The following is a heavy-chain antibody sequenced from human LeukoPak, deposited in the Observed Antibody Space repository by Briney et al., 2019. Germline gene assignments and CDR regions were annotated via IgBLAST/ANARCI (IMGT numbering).Heavy chain of an antibody. Sequence: PSETLSLTCTVSGGSISSYYWSWIRQPPGMEVEWIGCIYYSGSTNYNPSLKSRVTISEDTSKDQFSLRLTSVTAADTAVYYCARSFLGDWYFDLWGRGTLVTVSS. CDR2: IYYSGST. CDR1: GGSISSYY. J-gene: IGHJ2*01. V-gene: IGHV4-59*01. CDR3: ARSFLGDWYFDL. D-gene: IGHD1-26*01.